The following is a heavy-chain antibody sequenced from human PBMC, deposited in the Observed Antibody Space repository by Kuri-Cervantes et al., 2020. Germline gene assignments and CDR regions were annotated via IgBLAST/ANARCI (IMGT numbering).Heavy chain of an antibody. J-gene: IGHJ4*02. V-gene: IGHV3-23*01. D-gene: IGHD6-19*01. CDR2: ISGSGGST. CDR3: AKGPTIIAVAGEFDY. Sequence: LSLTCAASGFTFSDYYMSWIRQAPGKGLEWVSAISGSGGSTYYADSVKGRFTISRDNSKNTLYLQMNSLRAEDTAVYYCAKGPTIIAVAGEFDYWGQGTLVTVSS. CDR1: GFTFSDYY.